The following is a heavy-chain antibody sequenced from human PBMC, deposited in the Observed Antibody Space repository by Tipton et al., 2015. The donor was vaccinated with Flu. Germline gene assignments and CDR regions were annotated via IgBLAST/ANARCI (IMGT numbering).Heavy chain of an antibody. CDR1: GGSFGSGNYY. Sequence: TLSLTCTVSGGSFGSGNYYCAWIRQHPGKGLEWIGYISNTGFTYFNPSLKSRLAMSADTSESQFSLRLSSATAADTAVYYCARRNYSNYVSEPKSWFDPWGQGTLVTVSS. CDR2: ISNTGFT. D-gene: IGHD4-11*01. CDR3: ARRNYSNYVSEPKSWFDP. V-gene: IGHV4-31*03. J-gene: IGHJ5*02.